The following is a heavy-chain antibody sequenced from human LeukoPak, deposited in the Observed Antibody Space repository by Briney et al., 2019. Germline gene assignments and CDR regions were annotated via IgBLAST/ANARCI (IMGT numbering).Heavy chain of an antibody. V-gene: IGHV4-59*01. CDR3: AGYSFDSSGYYRFFEY. J-gene: IGHJ4*02. CDR1: GGSLSTYY. D-gene: IGHD3-22*01. CDR2: IYNTRST. Sequence: PSETLSLTCTVSGGSLSTYYWSWIRQPPGKGLEWIGYIYNTRSTNNNPSLKSRLTISLETSKNQFSLMLSSVIAADTAAYYCAGYSFDSSGYYRFFEYWGQGTLVTVSS.